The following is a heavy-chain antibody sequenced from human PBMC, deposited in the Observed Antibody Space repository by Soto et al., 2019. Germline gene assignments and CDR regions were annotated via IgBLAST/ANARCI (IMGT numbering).Heavy chain of an antibody. CDR3: ARVSGWYGGLGWFDP. CDR1: GGSISSGDYY. D-gene: IGHD6-19*01. CDR2: IYYSGST. Sequence: QVQLQESGPGLVKPSQTLSLTCTVSGGSISSGDYYWSWIRQPPGKGLEWIGYIYYSGSTYYNPSLKSRVTISLAASKNQFSLKLSTVTAADTAVYYCARVSGWYGGLGWFDPWGQGTLVTVSS. V-gene: IGHV4-30-4*01. J-gene: IGHJ5*02.